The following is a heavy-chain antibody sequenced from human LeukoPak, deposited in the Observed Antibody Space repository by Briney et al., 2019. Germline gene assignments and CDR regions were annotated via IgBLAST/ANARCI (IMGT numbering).Heavy chain of an antibody. V-gene: IGHV1-2*02. J-gene: IGHJ4*02. CDR1: GYTFTGFY. CDR2: INPDSGDT. CDR3: ASLYDILTGYYTAEPFDY. Sequence: ASVKVSCKASGYTFTGFYLHWVRQAPGQGLEWMGWINPDSGDTNPAQRFQGRVTMTRDTSISTAYMELSRLRSDDTAVYYCASLYDILTGYYTAEPFDYWGQGTLVTVSS. D-gene: IGHD3-9*01.